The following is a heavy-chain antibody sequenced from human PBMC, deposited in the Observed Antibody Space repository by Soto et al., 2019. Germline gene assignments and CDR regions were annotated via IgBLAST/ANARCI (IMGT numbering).Heavy chain of an antibody. D-gene: IGHD1-26*01. CDR1: GFTFGTYA. V-gene: IGHV3-23*01. CDR2: ITGSGGST. CDR3: AKNQGVELVPLATVDWFDP. J-gene: IGHJ5*02. Sequence: GGSLSLSCAASGFTFGTYAMSWVRQAPGKGPEWVSGITGSGGSTDYADSVKGRFTISRDNSKSTVYLELNNLSAEDTAVYHCAKNQGVELVPLATVDWFDPWGQGSVVTVSS.